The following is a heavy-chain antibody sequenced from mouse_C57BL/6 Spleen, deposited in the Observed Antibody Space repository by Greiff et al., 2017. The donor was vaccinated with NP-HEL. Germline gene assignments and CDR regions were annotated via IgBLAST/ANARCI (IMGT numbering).Heavy chain of an antibody. V-gene: IGHV5-17*01. CDR2: ISSGSSTI. J-gene: IGHJ2*01. D-gene: IGHD1-3*01. CDR1: GFTFSDYG. CDR3: ARSGYIPYFDY. Sequence: EVKLMESGGGLVKPGGSLKLSCAASGFTFSDYGMHWVRQAPEKGLEWVAYISSGSSTIYYADTVKGRFTISRDNAKNTLFLQMTSLRSEDTAMYYCARSGYIPYFDYWGQGTTLTVSS.